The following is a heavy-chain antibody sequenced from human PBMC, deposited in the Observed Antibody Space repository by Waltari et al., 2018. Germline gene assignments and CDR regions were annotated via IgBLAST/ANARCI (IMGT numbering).Heavy chain of an antibody. J-gene: IGHJ3*02. CDR1: VFTFRNHG. CDR2: RWYDGSNK. Sequence: QVQLVESGGGVVQSGRSLRLSCVGSVFTFRNHGMNWVRQAPGKGLEWVAGRWYDGSNKNYVDSVKGRFTISRDNSKNTLYLEMNSLRAEDTAVYFCARGDGGSGLGASDIWGQGTMVTVSS. D-gene: IGHD3-3*01. V-gene: IGHV3-33*01. CDR3: ARGDGGSGLGASDI.